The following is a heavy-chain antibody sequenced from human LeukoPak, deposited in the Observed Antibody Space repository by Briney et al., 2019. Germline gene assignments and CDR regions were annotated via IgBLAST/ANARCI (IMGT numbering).Heavy chain of an antibody. V-gene: IGHV6-1*01. CDR1: GDSVSSKIVA. Sequence: KPSQTLSLTCAISGDSVSSKIVAWNWIRQSPSRGLEWLGRTYYRSKWYYDYAVSMKSRITINPDTSKNQFSLQLNSVTPEDTAVYYCARGAVAEFDYWGQGTLVTVSS. CDR2: TYYRSKWYY. CDR3: ARGAVAEFDY. D-gene: IGHD6-19*01. J-gene: IGHJ4*02.